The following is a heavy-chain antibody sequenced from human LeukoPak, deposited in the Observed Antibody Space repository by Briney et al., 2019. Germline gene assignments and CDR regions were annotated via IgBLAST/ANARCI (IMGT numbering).Heavy chain of an antibody. J-gene: IGHJ4*02. D-gene: IGHD4-17*01. CDR2: ISWNSGSI. CDR1: GFTFSSYA. CDR3: AKDMSYGEYGIDY. V-gene: IGHV3-9*01. Sequence: ESGGSLRLSCAASGFTFSSYAMSWVRQAPGKGLEWVSGISWNSGSIGYADSVKGRFTISRDNAKNSLYLQMNSLRAEDTALYYCAKDMSYGEYGIDYWGQGTLVTVSS.